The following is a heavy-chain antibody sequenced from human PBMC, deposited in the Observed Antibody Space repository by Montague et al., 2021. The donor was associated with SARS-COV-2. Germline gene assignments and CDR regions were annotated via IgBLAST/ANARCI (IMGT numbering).Heavy chain of an antibody. J-gene: IGHJ4*02. V-gene: IGHV3-30-3*01. CDR1: GFTFGSYS. CDR2: ISYYGSNK. Sequence: SLRLSCAASGFTFGSYSMHWVRQAPGNGLEWVAVISYYGSNKYSADSVKCRFTISRDNSKHALYLQMNSLRAADTAVFYCARGTGISSGWFDYWGQGTRVTGPS. D-gene: IGHD6-19*01. CDR3: ARGTGISSGWFDY.